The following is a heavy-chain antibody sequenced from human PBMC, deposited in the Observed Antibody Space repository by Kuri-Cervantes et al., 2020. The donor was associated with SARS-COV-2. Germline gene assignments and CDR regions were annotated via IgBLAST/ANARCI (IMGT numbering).Heavy chain of an antibody. CDR2: ISGSGGST. D-gene: IGHD3-22*01. Sequence: GESLKISCAASGFTFSSYAMSWVRQAPGKGLEWVSAISGSGGSTYYADSVKGRFTISRDNSKNSLYLQMNSLKAEDTAVYYCARDGVGIVVVSPFDYWGQGTLVTVSS. CDR3: ARDGVGIVVVSPFDY. J-gene: IGHJ4*02. CDR1: GFTFSSYA. V-gene: IGHV3-23*01.